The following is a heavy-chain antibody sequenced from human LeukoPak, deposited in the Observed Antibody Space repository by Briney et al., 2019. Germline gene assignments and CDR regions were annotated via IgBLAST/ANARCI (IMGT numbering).Heavy chain of an antibody. J-gene: IGHJ5*02. CDR3: AALDIVVVPAAIDP. CDR2: IYHSGST. D-gene: IGHD2-2*01. V-gene: IGHV4-38-2*01. CDR1: GYSISSGYY. Sequence: SETLSLTCAVSGYSISSGYYWGWIRQPPGKGLEWIGSIYHSGSTYYNPSLKSRVTISVDTSKNQFSLKLSSVSAADTAVYYCAALDIVVVPAAIDPWGQGTPVTVSS.